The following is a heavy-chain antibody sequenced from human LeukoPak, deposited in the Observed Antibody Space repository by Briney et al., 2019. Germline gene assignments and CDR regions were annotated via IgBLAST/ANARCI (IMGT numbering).Heavy chain of an antibody. D-gene: IGHD3-22*01. Sequence: ASVKVSCKASGGTFSSYAISWVRQAPGQGLEWVGGIIPIFGTANYAQKFQGRVTITTDESTSTAYMELSSLRSEDTAVYYCARSEEYYDSSGYDYWGQGTLVTVSS. CDR3: ARSEEYYDSSGYDY. V-gene: IGHV1-69*05. CDR1: GGTFSSYA. J-gene: IGHJ4*02. CDR2: IIPIFGTA.